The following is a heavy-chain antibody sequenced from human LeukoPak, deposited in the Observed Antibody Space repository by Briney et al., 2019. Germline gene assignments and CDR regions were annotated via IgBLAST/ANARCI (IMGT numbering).Heavy chain of an antibody. J-gene: IGHJ6*02. V-gene: IGHV1-69*04. CDR3: ASPNQWLAYYYYGMDV. Sequence: ASVKVSCKASGGTFSSYAISWVRQALGQGLEWMGRIIPIFGIANYAQKFQGRVTITADKSTSTAYMELSSLRSEDTAVYYCASPNQWLAYYYYGMDVWGQGTTVTVSS. CDR2: IIPIFGIA. D-gene: IGHD6-19*01. CDR1: GGTFSSYA.